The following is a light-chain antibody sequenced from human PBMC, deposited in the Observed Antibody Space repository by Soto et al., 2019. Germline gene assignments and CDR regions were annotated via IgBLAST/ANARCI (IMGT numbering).Light chain of an antibody. J-gene: IGKJ4*01. CDR1: QSVYSN. Sequence: EIVMTQSPATLSVSPGERATLSCRASQSVYSNLAWYQQKPGQAPRLLIYHASTRATGIPARFSGGGSGTEFSLTISSLQSEDFAVYYCQQHTKWPLTFGGGTKVEIK. CDR3: QQHTKWPLT. V-gene: IGKV3-15*01. CDR2: HAS.